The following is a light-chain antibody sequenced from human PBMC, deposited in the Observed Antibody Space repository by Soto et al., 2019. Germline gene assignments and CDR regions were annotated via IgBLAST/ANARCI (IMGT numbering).Light chain of an antibody. CDR2: GNS. J-gene: IGLJ1*01. CDR1: SSNIGTRD. Sequence: QSVVTQPPSVSGAPGQRVTISCTGSSSNIGTRDVYWYQQLPGMAPKLLIYGNSNRPSGVPDRFSGSKSGTSASLAITGLQAEDEADYYCQSYDTSLRVYVFGAGTKVTVL. CDR3: QSYDTSLRVYV. V-gene: IGLV1-40*02.